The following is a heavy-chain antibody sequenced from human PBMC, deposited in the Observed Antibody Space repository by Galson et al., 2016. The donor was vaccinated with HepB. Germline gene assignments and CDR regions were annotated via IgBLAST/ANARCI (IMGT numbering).Heavy chain of an antibody. D-gene: IGHD3-10*01. V-gene: IGHV3-74*01. Sequence: SLRLSCAASGLSFHTYSMNWVRQAPGTGLVWVSRINIDGNSITYADSVKGRFAISRDNAKNTVHLQMNSLRAEDTAVYYCTRDYYGSLDHWGQGTLVTVSS. CDR3: TRDYYGSLDH. CDR2: INIDGNSI. J-gene: IGHJ4*02. CDR1: GLSFHTYS.